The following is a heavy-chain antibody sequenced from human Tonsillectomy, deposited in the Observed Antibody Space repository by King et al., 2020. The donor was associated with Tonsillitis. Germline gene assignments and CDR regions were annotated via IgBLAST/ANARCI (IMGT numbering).Heavy chain of an antibody. D-gene: IGHD3-10*01. V-gene: IGHV2-26*01. CDR3: ARIRGTWFAVDYFDY. CDR1: GFSLSNARMG. J-gene: IGHJ4*02. Sequence: TLKESGPVLVKPTETLTLTCTVSGFSLSNARMGVSWIRQPPGQALEWLAHIFSNDEKSYSTSLKSRLTISKDTSKSQVVLTMTNMDPVDTATYYCARIRGTWFAVDYFDYWGQGTLVTVSS. CDR2: IFSNDEK.